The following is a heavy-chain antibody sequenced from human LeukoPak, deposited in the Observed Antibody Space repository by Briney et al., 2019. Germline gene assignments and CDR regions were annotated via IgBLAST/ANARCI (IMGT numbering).Heavy chain of an antibody. CDR1: GFTFSSYW. D-gene: IGHD5-18*01. Sequence: GGSLGLSCAASGFTFSSYWMSWVRQAPGKGLEWVANIKKDGSEKYYVDSVKGRFTISRNNAKTSLYLQMNSLRAEDTAVYYCARHLSGVTGYTYGRGIDYWGQGTLVTVSS. CDR2: IKKDGSEK. J-gene: IGHJ4*02. CDR3: ARHLSGVTGYTYGRGIDY. V-gene: IGHV3-7*01.